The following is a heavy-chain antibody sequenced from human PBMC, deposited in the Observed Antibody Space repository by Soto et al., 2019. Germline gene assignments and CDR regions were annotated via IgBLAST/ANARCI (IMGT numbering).Heavy chain of an antibody. Sequence: PSETLSLTCAVYGGSFSGYYLSWIRQPPGKGLEWIGEINHSGSTNYNPSLKSRVTISVDTSKNQFSLKLSSVTAADTAVYYCARRRHYILTGYYNYWGQGTLVTVSS. CDR3: ARRRHYILTGYYNY. J-gene: IGHJ4*02. CDR1: GGSFSGYY. V-gene: IGHV4-34*01. CDR2: INHSGST. D-gene: IGHD3-9*01.